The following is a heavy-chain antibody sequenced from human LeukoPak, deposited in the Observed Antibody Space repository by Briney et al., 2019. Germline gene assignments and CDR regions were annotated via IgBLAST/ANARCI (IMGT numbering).Heavy chain of an antibody. CDR2: ISSSSSYI. D-gene: IGHD6-19*01. Sequence: PGGSLRLSCAASGFTFSSYSMNWVRQAPGKGLEWVSSISSSSSYIYYADSVKGRFTISRDNAKNSLYLQMNSLRAEDTAVYYCARFRQWRGPAGYWGQGTLVTVSS. J-gene: IGHJ4*02. V-gene: IGHV3-21*01. CDR1: GFTFSSYS. CDR3: ARFRQWRGPAGY.